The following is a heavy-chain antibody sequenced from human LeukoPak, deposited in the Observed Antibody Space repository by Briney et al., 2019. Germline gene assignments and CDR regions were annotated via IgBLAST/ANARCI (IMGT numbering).Heavy chain of an antibody. Sequence: ASVKVSCKASGYTFTNYGINWLRQAPGQGLEWMGWISAYNGNTNYAQRFQGRVTMTTDTSTSTAYMELRSLRSDDTAVYYCARDSLGSMEYWGQGTLVTVSS. CDR1: GYTFTNYG. D-gene: IGHD3-16*01. V-gene: IGHV1-18*01. CDR2: ISAYNGNT. CDR3: ARDSLGSMEY. J-gene: IGHJ4*02.